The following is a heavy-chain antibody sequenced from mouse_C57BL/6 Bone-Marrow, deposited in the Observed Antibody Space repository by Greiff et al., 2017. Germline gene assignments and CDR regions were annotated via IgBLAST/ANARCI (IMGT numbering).Heavy chain of an antibody. CDR1: YTFSRRVH. CDR2: GQGLEWIR. J-gene: IGHJ2*01. V-gene: IGHV1-87*01. D-gene: IGHD1-1*01. Sequence: QVQLQQSGPELARPWASVKISCQAFYTFSRRVHFAIRDTNYWMQWVKQRPGQGLEWIRAIYPGNGDTSYNQKFKGKATLTADKSSSTAYMQLSSRTSEDSAVYYCACPGGSSYGFDYWGQGTTLTVSS. CDR3: SEDSAVYYCACPGGSSYGFDY.